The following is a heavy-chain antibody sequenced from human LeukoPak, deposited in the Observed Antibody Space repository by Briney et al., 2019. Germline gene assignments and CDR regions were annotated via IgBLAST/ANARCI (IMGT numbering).Heavy chain of an antibody. V-gene: IGHV3-7*05. CDR2: KKEDGREK. CDR3: ARASDPWLQLT. D-gene: IGHD5-24*01. J-gene: IGHJ5*02. CDR1: GFTFSNYL. Sequence: GGSLRLSCAASGFTFSNYLMIWVRQAPGKRLEGVGNKKEDGREKRYADSVRGRFSISRDNAQTSLYLQMNSLRAEDTAVYYCARASDPWLQLTWGQGTLVTVSS.